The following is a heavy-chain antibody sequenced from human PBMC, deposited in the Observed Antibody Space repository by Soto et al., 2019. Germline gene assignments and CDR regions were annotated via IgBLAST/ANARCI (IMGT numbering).Heavy chain of an antibody. CDR2: IYPGDSDT. CDR3: ARHYCSSTSCYPVYYYYYGMDV. J-gene: IGHJ6*02. D-gene: IGHD2-2*01. V-gene: IGHV5-51*01. Sequence: GESLKISCKGSGYSFTSYWIGWVRQMPGKGLEWMGIIYPGDSDTRYSPSFQGQVTISADKSISTAYLQWSSLKASDTAMYYCARHYCSSTSCYPVYYYYYGMDVWGQGMTVTVSS. CDR1: GYSFTSYW.